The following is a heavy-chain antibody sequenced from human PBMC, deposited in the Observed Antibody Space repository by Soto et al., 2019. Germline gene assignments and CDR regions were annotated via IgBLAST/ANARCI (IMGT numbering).Heavy chain of an antibody. Sequence: PSETLSLTCSVSGDSISNLDYFWAWIRQPPGQALEYIGYIYKSGSTNYNPSLKSRVTISVDTSKNQFSLKLSSVTAADTAVYYCARGSGWPYYFDYWGQGTLVTVSS. J-gene: IGHJ4*02. V-gene: IGHV4-61*08. D-gene: IGHD6-19*01. CDR1: GDSISNLDYF. CDR3: ARGSGWPYYFDY. CDR2: IYKSGST.